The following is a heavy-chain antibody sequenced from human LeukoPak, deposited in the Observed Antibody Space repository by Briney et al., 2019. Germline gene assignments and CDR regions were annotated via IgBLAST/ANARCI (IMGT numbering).Heavy chain of an antibody. CDR1: GDYW. CDR2: IKQDGSEK. CDR3: AGSSCWARYFDY. D-gene: IGHD6-19*01. J-gene: IGHJ4*02. V-gene: IGHV3-7*03. Sequence: GGSLRLSCAASGDYWMSWVRQPPGKGLEWVANIKQDGSEKYYVDSVKGRFTISRDNAKNSLYLQMNSLRDEDTAVYYCAGSSCWARYFDYWGQGTLVTDSS.